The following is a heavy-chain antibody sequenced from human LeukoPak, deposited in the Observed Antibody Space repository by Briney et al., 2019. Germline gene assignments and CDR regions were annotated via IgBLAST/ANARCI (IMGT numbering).Heavy chain of an antibody. D-gene: IGHD3-3*01. CDR3: ARGLPHRSGWVERGHDY. Sequence: SVKVSCKASGGTFSSYTISWVRQAPGQGLEWMGRIIPILGTANYAQKFQGRVTITADKSTSTAYMELSSLRSEDTAVYYCARGLPHRSGWVERGHDYWGQGTLVTVSS. J-gene: IGHJ4*02. CDR1: GGTFSSYT. CDR2: IIPILGTA. V-gene: IGHV1-69*08.